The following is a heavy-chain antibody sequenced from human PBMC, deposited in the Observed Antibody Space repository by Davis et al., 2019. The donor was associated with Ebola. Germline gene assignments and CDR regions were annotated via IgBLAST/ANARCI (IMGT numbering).Heavy chain of an antibody. Sequence: GESLKISCAASGFTFSDYYMSWIRQAPGKGLEWVLYISSSGSTIYYADSVKGRFTISRDNAKNSLYLQMNSLRAEDTAVYYCARTGLKFIAAAGSWFDPWGQGTLVTVSS. CDR3: ARTGLKFIAAAGSWFDP. V-gene: IGHV3-11*01. CDR2: ISSSGSTI. D-gene: IGHD6-13*01. CDR1: GFTFSDYY. J-gene: IGHJ5*02.